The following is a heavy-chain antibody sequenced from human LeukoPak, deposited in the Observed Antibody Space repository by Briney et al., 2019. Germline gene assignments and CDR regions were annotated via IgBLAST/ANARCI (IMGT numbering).Heavy chain of an antibody. V-gene: IGHV1-2*06. CDR2: INHNSGGT. D-gene: IGHD6-13*01. CDR1: GYTFTGYY. CDR3: ARVPSYSSSWYRAFDY. J-gene: IGHJ4*02. Sequence: ASVKVSCKASGYTFTGYYMHWVRQAPGQGLEWMGRINHNSGGTNYAQKFQGRVTMTRDTSISTAYMELSRLRSDDTAVYYCARVPSYSSSWYRAFDYWGQGTLVTVSS.